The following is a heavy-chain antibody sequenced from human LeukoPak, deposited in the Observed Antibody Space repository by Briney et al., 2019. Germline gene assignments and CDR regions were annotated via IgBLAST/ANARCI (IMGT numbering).Heavy chain of an antibody. J-gene: IGHJ4*02. V-gene: IGHV6-1*01. CDR2: TYYRSKWYN. D-gene: IGHD3-9*01. CDR3: ARAGRYFDWFPFDY. CDR1: GDSVSSNSAA. Sequence: SQTLSLTCGISGDSVSSNSAAWNWIRQSPSRGLEWLGRTYYRSKWYNDYAVSVKSRITINPDTSKNQFSLQLNSVTPEDTAVYYCARAGRYFDWFPFDYWGQGTLVTVSS.